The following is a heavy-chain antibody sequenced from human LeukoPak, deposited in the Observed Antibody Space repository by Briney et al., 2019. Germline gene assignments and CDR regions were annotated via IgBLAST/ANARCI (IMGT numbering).Heavy chain of an antibody. CDR2: ISGSGDST. Sequence: GGSLRLSCAASGFTFNSYAMSWVRQAPGKGLEWVSTISGSGDSTWYADSVQGRFTISRDNSKYTLYLQMNSLRTEDTAIYYCAKDMTTATLFDYWGQGTLVTASS. CDR1: GFTFNSYA. CDR3: AKDMTTATLFDY. D-gene: IGHD1-14*01. J-gene: IGHJ4*02. V-gene: IGHV3-23*01.